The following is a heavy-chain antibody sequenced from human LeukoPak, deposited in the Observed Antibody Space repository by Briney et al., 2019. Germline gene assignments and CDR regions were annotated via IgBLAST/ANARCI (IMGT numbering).Heavy chain of an antibody. CDR2: INHSGST. V-gene: IGHV4-34*01. CDR1: GGSFSGYY. D-gene: IGHD1-1*01. J-gene: IGHJ5*02. CDR3: ARGIRRDNWFDP. Sequence: SETLSLTCAGYGGSFSGYYWSWIRQPPGKGLEWIGEINHSGSTNYNPSLKSRVTTSVDTSKNQFSLKLSSVTAADTAVYYCARGIRRDNWFDPWGQGTLVTVSS.